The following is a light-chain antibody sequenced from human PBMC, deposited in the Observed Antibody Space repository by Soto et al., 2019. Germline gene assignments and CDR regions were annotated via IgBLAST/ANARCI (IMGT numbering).Light chain of an antibody. CDR2: AAS. CDR3: QQYYSFPRT. J-gene: IGKJ1*01. CDR1: QSISSY. V-gene: IGKV1-39*01. Sequence: DIQMTQSPSSLSASVGDRVTITCRASQSISSYLNWYQQKPGKAPKLLIHAASSLESGVPSRFSGSGSGTDFTLTISCLQSEDFATYYCQQYYSFPRTFGQGTKVDIK.